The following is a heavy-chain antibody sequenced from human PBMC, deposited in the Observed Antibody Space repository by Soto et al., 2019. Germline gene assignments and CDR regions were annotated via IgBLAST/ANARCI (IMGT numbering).Heavy chain of an antibody. CDR1: GFTFSSYS. CDR3: ARETQWLNWFDP. V-gene: IGHV3-48*01. Sequence: EVQLVEPGGGLVQPGGSLRLSCAASGFTFSSYSMNWVRQAPVKGLEWVSYISSSSSTIYYADSVKGRFTISRDNAKNSLYLQMNSLRAEDTAVYYCARETQWLNWFDPCGQGTLVSVSS. D-gene: IGHD6-19*01. J-gene: IGHJ5*02. CDR2: ISSSSSTI.